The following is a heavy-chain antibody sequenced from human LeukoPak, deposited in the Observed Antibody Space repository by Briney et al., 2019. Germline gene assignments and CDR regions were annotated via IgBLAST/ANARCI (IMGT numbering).Heavy chain of an antibody. V-gene: IGHV3-21*04. D-gene: IGHD3-10*01. Sequence: PGGSLRLSCAASGFTFSSYSMNWVRQAPGKGLEWVSSISSSSSYIYYADSVKGRFTISRDNAKNSLYLQMNSLRAEDTAAYYCARDRGSESCYMDVWGKGTTVTISS. J-gene: IGHJ6*03. CDR1: GFTFSSYS. CDR3: ARDRGSESCYMDV. CDR2: ISSSSSYI.